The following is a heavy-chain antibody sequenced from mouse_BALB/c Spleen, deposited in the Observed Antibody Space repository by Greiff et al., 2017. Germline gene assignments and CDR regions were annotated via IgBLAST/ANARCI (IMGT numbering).Heavy chain of an antibody. V-gene: IGHV3-8*02. CDR2: ISYSGST. Sequence: EVKLMESGPSLVKPSQTLSLTCSVTGDSITSGYWNWIRKFPGNKLEYMGYISYSGSTYYNPSLISRISIIRDTSKNQYYLQLNSVTTEDTATYYCARRVYYDNDGAMDYWGQGTSVTVSS. CDR3: ARRVYYDNDGAMDY. J-gene: IGHJ4*01. D-gene: IGHD2-4*01. CDR1: GDSITSGY.